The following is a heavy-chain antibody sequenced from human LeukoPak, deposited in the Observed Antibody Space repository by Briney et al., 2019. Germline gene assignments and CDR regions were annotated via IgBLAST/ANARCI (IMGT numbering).Heavy chain of an antibody. CDR3: ARDLLRTYYYGMDV. J-gene: IGHJ6*02. CDR1: GFTFSSYA. V-gene: IGHV3-30-3*01. Sequence: GRSLRLSCAASGFTFSSYAMHWVRQAPGKGLEWVAVISYDGSNKYYADSVKGRFTISRDNSKNTLYLQMNSLRAEDTAVYYCARDLLRTYYYGMDVWGQGTTVTVSS. CDR2: ISYDGSNK.